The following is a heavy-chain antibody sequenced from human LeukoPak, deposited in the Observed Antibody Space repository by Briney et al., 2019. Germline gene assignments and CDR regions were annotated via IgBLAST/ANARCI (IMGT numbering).Heavy chain of an antibody. CDR3: AGVVVVVAARLGAFDI. J-gene: IGHJ3*02. V-gene: IGHV4-39*07. D-gene: IGHD2-15*01. CDR1: GGSISSSSYY. CDR2: INHSGST. Sequence: SETLSLTCTVSGGSISSSSYYWSWILQPPGKGLEWIGEINHSGSTNYNPSLKSRVTISVDTSKNQFSLKLSSVTAADTAVYYCAGVVVVVAARLGAFDIWGQGTMVTVSS.